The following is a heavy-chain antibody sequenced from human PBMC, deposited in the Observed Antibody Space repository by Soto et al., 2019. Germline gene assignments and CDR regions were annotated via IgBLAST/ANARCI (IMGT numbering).Heavy chain of an antibody. J-gene: IGHJ4*02. V-gene: IGHV3-33*01. CDR1: GFTFSTYV. CDR2: IWYDSSNI. Sequence: QVQLVESGGGVVQPGRSLRLSCAASGFTFSTYVMHWVRQAPGKGLEWVAAIWYDSSNIYYADSVKGRFTISRDNSKNTLYLQMNSLRGDDTAVYYCAREGSGRPLDYWGQGTLVTVSS. D-gene: IGHD1-26*01. CDR3: AREGSGRPLDY.